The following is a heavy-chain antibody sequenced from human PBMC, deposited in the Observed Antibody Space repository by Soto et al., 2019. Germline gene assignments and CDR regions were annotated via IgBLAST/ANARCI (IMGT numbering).Heavy chain of an antibody. CDR2: IDWDGDT. J-gene: IGHJ4*02. CDR1: GFSLTTRSMC. Sequence: ESGPTLVNPPQTLTLTCTLSGFSLTTRSMCVSWIRQSPGKALEWLALIDWDGDTYYSTSLKTRLTISRDTSTNQVVLTMTNLDPPDTATYFCAWILNYYFWNGYLLYFCGQGSTVIVSA. D-gene: IGHD3-3*01. V-gene: IGHV2-70*01. CDR3: AWILNYYFWNGYLLYF.